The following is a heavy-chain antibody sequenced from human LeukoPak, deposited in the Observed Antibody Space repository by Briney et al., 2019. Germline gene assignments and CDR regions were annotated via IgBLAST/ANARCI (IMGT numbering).Heavy chain of an antibody. Sequence: GGSLRLSCAASGFTFSSYGMHWVRQAPGKGLEWVAVISYDGSNKYYADSVKGRFTISRDNSKNTLYLQMNSLRAEDTAVYYCATNRDTASDYWGQGTLVTVSS. D-gene: IGHD5-18*01. CDR1: GFTFSSYG. CDR2: ISYDGSNK. J-gene: IGHJ4*02. V-gene: IGHV3-30*03. CDR3: ATNRDTASDY.